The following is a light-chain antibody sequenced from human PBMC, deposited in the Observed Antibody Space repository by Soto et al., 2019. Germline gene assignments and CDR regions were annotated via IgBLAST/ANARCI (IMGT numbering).Light chain of an antibody. CDR1: QSVIIR. J-gene: IGKJ5*01. V-gene: IGKV3-20*01. Sequence: IVMTQSPGTLSSSAWERATLSCRASQSVIIRLAWYQQKPGKAPRLLISGASSRATGVPARFSGSGSGTDFTLTISILEPEDFALYYCQHYVGGSQITFGQGTQLEIK. CDR3: QHYVGGSQIT. CDR2: GAS.